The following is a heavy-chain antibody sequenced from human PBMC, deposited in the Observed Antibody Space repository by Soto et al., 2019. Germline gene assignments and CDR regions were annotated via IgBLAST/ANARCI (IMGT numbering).Heavy chain of an antibody. J-gene: IGHJ4*02. Sequence: PGGSLRLSCAASGCTFSSYAMHWFRQAPCKWLEWVAVISYDGINKYYADSVKGRFTISRDNSKNTLYLQMNSLRAEDTAVYYCARDFLAVAGPYFDYWGQGTLVTVSS. CDR3: ARDFLAVAGPYFDY. CDR2: ISYDGINK. V-gene: IGHV3-30-3*01. CDR1: GCTFSSYA. D-gene: IGHD6-19*01.